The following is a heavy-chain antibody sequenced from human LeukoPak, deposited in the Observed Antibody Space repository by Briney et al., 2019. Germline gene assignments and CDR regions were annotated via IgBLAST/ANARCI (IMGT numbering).Heavy chain of an antibody. D-gene: IGHD6-13*01. CDR2: INTDGSST. CDR3: AREGGIAAALDY. Sequence: GGSLRLSCAASGFTFSSYWMHWVRQAPGKGLVWVSRINTDGSSTSYADSVKGRFTISRDNAKNTLYLQMNSLGAEDTAVYYCAREGGIAAALDYWGQGTLVTVSS. J-gene: IGHJ4*02. CDR1: GFTFSSYW. V-gene: IGHV3-74*01.